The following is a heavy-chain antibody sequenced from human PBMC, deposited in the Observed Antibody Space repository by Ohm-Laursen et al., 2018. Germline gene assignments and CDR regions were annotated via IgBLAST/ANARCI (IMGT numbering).Heavy chain of an antibody. CDR1: GGTFSSYA. CDR3: ARPRGGSGNYYLYYFDY. D-gene: IGHD3-10*01. J-gene: IGHJ4*02. CDR2: IIPIFGTA. Sequence: SSVKVSCKASGGTFSSYAISWVRQAPGQGLEWMGGIIPIFGTANYAQKFQGRVTITADESTSTAYTELSSLRSEDTAVYYCARPRGGSGNYYLYYFDYWGQGTLVTVSS. V-gene: IGHV1-69*01.